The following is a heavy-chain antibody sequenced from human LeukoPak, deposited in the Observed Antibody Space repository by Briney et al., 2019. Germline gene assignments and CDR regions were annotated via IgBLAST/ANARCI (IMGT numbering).Heavy chain of an antibody. CDR2: IYYSGST. CDR3: ARTDYDSSGPNFDY. Sequence: SETLSLTCTVSGGSISSYYWSWIRQPPGKGLEWIGYIYYSGSTNYNPSLKNRVTISVDTSKTQFSLNLSSVTAADTAVYYCARTDYDSSGPNFDYWGQGTLVTVSS. V-gene: IGHV4-59*01. D-gene: IGHD3-22*01. CDR1: GGSISSYY. J-gene: IGHJ4*02.